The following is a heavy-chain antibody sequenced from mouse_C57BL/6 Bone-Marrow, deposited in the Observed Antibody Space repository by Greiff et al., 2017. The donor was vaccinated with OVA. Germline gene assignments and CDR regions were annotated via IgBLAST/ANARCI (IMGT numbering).Heavy chain of an antibody. Sequence: EVQLQESGGDLVKPGGSLKLSCAASGFTFSSYGMSWVRQTPDKRLEWVATISSGGSYTYYPDSLKGRFTISRDNAKNTLYLQMSSLKSEDTAMYYCARDYATYNSLDYWGQGTTITVSA. J-gene: IGHJ2*01. CDR1: GFTFSSYG. V-gene: IGHV5-6*01. D-gene: IGHD6-1*01. CDR2: ISSGGSYT. CDR3: ARDYATYNSLDY.